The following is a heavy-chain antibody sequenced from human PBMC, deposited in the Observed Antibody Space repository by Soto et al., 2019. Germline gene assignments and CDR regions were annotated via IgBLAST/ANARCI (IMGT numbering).Heavy chain of an antibody. CDR3: ARGNLSFDFDS. J-gene: IGHJ4*02. CDR1: GFNFGFFG. Sequence: GALRLSCAASGFNFGFFGMHWVRQAPGKGLEWVAFISGDGINTQYADSVRGRFTLSRDYSRKTMYLQMDSLRDEDMALYYCARGNLSFDFDSWGLGTLVTVSS. V-gene: IGHV3-30*03. D-gene: IGHD1-26*01. CDR2: ISGDGINT.